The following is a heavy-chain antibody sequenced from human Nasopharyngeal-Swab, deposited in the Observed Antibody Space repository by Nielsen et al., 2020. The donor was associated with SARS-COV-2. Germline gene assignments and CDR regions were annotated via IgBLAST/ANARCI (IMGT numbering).Heavy chain of an antibody. Sequence: GGSLRLSCAASGFTFSSYAMSWVRQAPGKGLEWVSAISGSGGSTYYADSVKGRFTISRDNSKNTLYLQMNSLRAEDTAVYYCAKVTRGTTVTTAYFDYWGQGTLVTVSS. CDR3: AKVTRGTTVTTAYFDY. V-gene: IGHV3-23*01. CDR2: ISGSGGST. D-gene: IGHD4-17*01. CDR1: GFTFSSYA. J-gene: IGHJ4*02.